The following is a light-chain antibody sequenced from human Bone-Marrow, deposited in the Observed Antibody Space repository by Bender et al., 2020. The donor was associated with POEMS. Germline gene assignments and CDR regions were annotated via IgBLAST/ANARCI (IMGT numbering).Light chain of an antibody. V-gene: IGLV3-21*03. CDR1: NIGAKS. CDR2: NDG. J-gene: IGLJ3*02. CDR3: QVWDSSSDHGWV. Sequence: SYVLTQPPSVSVAPGKTATITCGGDNIGAKSVNWYQQKPGQAPVLIVYNDGDRPSGIPERLSGSNPGNTATLTISGVEAGDEADYYCQVWDSSSDHGWVFGGGTRLTVL.